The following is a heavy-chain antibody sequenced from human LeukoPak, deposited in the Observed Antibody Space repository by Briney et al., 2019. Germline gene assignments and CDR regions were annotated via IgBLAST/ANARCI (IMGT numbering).Heavy chain of an antibody. Sequence: GESLKISCKGFGYSFTSYWIGWVRPMPGEGLEWMGIIHPVNSDTRYSPSFQGQVTISADKSITTAYLQWSSLKASDTAMYYCARPLYSSSVDAFDIWGQGTMVTVSS. D-gene: IGHD6-13*01. CDR1: GYSFTSYW. CDR2: IHPVNSDT. J-gene: IGHJ3*02. CDR3: ARPLYSSSVDAFDI. V-gene: IGHV5-51*01.